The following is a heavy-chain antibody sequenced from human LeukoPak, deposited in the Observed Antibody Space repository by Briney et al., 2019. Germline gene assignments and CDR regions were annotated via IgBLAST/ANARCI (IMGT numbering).Heavy chain of an antibody. Sequence: PAGSLRLSCAASGFTFSSYWMSWVRQATGKGLEWVANIKQDGSEKYYVDSVKGRFTISRDNAKNSLYLQMNSLRAEDTAVYYCLRVVTPMYMDVWGKGTTVTVSS. D-gene: IGHD4-23*01. CDR1: GFTFSSYW. CDR2: IKQDGSEK. CDR3: LRVVTPMYMDV. V-gene: IGHV3-7*01. J-gene: IGHJ6*04.